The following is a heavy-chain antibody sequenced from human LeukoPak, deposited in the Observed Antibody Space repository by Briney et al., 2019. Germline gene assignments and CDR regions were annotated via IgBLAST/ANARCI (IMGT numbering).Heavy chain of an antibody. CDR1: GYTFTGYY. D-gene: IGHD3-3*01. J-gene: IGHJ5*02. CDR3: ARDNGEGTSSVWGITIFRGFDP. CDR2: INPNSGGT. V-gene: IGHV1-2*02. Sequence: GASVKVSCKASGYTFTGYYMHWVRQAPGQGLEWMGWINPNSGGTNYAQKFQGRVTMTRDTSISTAYMELSRLRSDDTAVYYCARDNGEGTSSVWGITIFRGFDPWGQGTLVAVSS.